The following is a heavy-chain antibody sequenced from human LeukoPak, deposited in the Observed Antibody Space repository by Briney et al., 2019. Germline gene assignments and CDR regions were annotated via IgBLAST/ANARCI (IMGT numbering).Heavy chain of an antibody. Sequence: SETLSLTCSVSGDSISRYYWNWIRQPAGKGLEWIGRMFTTENANYNPSLKNRITMSVDTSKNQFSLKLSSVTAADTATYYCAREITTTSRHFDSWGQGILVTVSS. CDR3: AREITTTSRHFDS. D-gene: IGHD1-26*01. CDR2: MFTTENA. CDR1: GDSISRYY. V-gene: IGHV4-4*07. J-gene: IGHJ4*02.